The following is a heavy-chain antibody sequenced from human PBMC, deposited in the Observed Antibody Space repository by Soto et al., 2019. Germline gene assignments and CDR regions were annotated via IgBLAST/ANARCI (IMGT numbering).Heavy chain of an antibody. D-gene: IGHD3-16*02. Sequence: QVQLQESGPGLVKPSETLSLTCTVSGGSISSYYWSWIRQPPGKGLEWIGYIYYSGSTNYNPSLKSRDTLSVDTSKNQFSLKLSSVTAADTAVYYCARSDYIWGSYRPERYFDLWGRGTLVTVSS. CDR3: ARSDYIWGSYRPERYFDL. V-gene: IGHV4-59*01. CDR2: IYYSGST. CDR1: GGSISSYY. J-gene: IGHJ2*01.